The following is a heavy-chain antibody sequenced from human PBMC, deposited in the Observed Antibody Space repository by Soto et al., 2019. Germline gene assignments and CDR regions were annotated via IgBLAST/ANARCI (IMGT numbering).Heavy chain of an antibody. CDR3: ARIPRRRRAVGEGLVLGAFDI. J-gene: IGHJ3*02. V-gene: IGHV4-34*01. CDR2: INHSGST. D-gene: IGHD6-19*01. CDR1: GGSFSGYY. Sequence: SETLSLTCAVYGGSFSGYYWSWIRQPPGKGLEWIGEINHSGSTNYNPSLKSRVTISVDTSKNQFSLKLSSVTAADTAVYYCARIPRRRRAVGEGLVLGAFDIWGQGTMVTVSS.